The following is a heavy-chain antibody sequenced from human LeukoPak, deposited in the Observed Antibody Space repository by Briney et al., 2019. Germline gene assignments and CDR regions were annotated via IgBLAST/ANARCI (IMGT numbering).Heavy chain of an antibody. Sequence: GASVKVSCKASGYTFTGYYMHWVRQAPGQGLEWMGRINPNGGGTNYAQKFQGRVTMTRDTSISTAYMELSRLRSDDTAVYYCARYEYLEQEYSRSSGGYWGQGTLVTVSS. CDR2: INPNGGGT. J-gene: IGHJ4*02. CDR3: ARYEYLEQEYSRSSGGY. V-gene: IGHV1-2*06. D-gene: IGHD6-6*01. CDR1: GYTFTGYY.